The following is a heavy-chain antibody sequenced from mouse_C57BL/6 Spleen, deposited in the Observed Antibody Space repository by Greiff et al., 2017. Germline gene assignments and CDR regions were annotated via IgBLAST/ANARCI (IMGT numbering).Heavy chain of an antibody. J-gene: IGHJ3*01. D-gene: IGHD2-1*01. CDR2: ISDGGSYT. CDR3: ARDRDYGNYKFAY. CDR1: GFTFSSYA. Sequence: EVQVVESGGGLVKPGGSLKLSCAASGFTFSSYAMSWVRQTPEKRLEWVATISDGGSYTYYPDNVKGRFTISRDNAKNNLYLQMSQLKSEDTAMYYCARDRDYGNYKFAYWGQGTLVTVSA. V-gene: IGHV5-4*01.